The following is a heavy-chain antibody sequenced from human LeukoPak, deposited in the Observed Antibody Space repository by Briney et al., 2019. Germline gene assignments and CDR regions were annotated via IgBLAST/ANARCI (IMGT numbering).Heavy chain of an antibody. CDR1: GFTFSSYA. V-gene: IGHV3-30*04. CDR3: ARDNHYYMDV. Sequence: GRSLRLSCAASGFTFSSYAMHWVRQAPGTGLEWVAVISYDGSNKYYADSVKGRFTISRDNSKNTLYLQMNSLRAEDTAVYYCARDNHYYMDVWGKGTTVTVSS. J-gene: IGHJ6*03. CDR2: ISYDGSNK. D-gene: IGHD1-14*01.